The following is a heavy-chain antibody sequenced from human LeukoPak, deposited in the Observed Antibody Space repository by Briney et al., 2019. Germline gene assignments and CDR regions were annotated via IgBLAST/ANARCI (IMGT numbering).Heavy chain of an antibody. CDR3: AKDRVWNSLDS. CDR2: INTDGSGT. CDR1: GFTFSNFW. V-gene: IGHV3-74*01. Sequence: GGSLRLSCAASGFTFSNFWMNWVRQAPGKGLVWVSRINTDGSGTTYADSVKGRFTISRDNAKNTLYLQMNSLKNDDTAVYYCAKDRVWNSLDSWGQGTLVTVSS. D-gene: IGHD1-7*01. J-gene: IGHJ4*02.